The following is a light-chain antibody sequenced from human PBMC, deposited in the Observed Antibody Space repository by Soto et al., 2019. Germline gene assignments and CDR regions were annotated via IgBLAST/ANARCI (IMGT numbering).Light chain of an antibody. Sequence: DIQMTQSPSTLSASVGGRVTITCRASQSISAWLAWYQQKPGKAPKLLIYKASSLESGVPSRFSGSGSGTEFTLTISSLQPDDSATYYCQQYHTSWWAFGQGTKVES. CDR3: QQYHTSWWA. CDR2: KAS. V-gene: IGKV1-5*03. J-gene: IGKJ1*01. CDR1: QSISAW.